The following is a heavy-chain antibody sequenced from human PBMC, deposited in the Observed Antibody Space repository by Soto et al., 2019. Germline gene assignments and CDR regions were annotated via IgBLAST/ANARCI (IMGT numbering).Heavy chain of an antibody. V-gene: IGHV4-34*01. J-gene: IGHJ4*02. Sequence: KSSETLSLTCAVYGGSFSGYYWSWIRQPPGKGLEWIGEINHSGSTNYNPSLKSRVTISVDTSKNQFSLKLSSVTAADTAVYYCARGGYCSGGSCYNDYWGQGTPVTVSS. CDR2: INHSGST. D-gene: IGHD2-15*01. CDR1: GGSFSGYY. CDR3: ARGGYCSGGSCYNDY.